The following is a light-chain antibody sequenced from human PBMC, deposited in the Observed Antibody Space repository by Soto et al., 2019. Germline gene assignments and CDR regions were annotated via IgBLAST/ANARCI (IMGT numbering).Light chain of an antibody. Sequence: DIVMTQSPLSXPXXXXXXXXXXXXXXXSLLXSNGNNYLDWYLQKPGQSPQLLIYVGSNRASGVPDRFSGSGSGTDFTLKISRVEAEDVGVYYCMQALQTPWAFGQGTKVEIK. J-gene: IGKJ1*01. CDR2: VGS. CDR1: XSLLXSNGNNY. V-gene: IGKV2-28*01. CDR3: MQALQTPWA.